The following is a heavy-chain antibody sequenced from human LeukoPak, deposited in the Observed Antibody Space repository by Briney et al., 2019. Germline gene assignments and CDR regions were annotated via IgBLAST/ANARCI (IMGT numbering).Heavy chain of an antibody. J-gene: IGHJ6*02. V-gene: IGHV3-23*01. D-gene: IGHD4-17*01. CDR1: GFTVSRNY. CDR2: ISGSGGST. CDR3: AKAPPYGDYYYYGMDV. Sequence: GGSLRLSCAASGFTVSRNYMSWVRQAPGKGLEWVSAISGSGGSTYYADSVKGRFTISRDNSKNTLYLQMNRLRAEDTAVYYCAKAPPYGDYYYYGMDVWGQGTTVTVSS.